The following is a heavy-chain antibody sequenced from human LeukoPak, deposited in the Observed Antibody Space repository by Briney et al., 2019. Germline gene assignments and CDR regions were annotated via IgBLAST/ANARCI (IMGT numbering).Heavy chain of an antibody. V-gene: IGHV3-33*08. Sequence: QPGGSLRLSCAASGFTFSTYALHWVRQAPGKGLEWVAVIWYDGSNKYFADSVKDRFTISRDNSKNTLYLQMNSLRAEDTAVYYCARDREERGYYYGMDVWGQGTTVTVSS. CDR1: GFTFSTYA. J-gene: IGHJ6*02. D-gene: IGHD1-1*01. CDR2: IWYDGSNK. CDR3: ARDREERGYYYGMDV.